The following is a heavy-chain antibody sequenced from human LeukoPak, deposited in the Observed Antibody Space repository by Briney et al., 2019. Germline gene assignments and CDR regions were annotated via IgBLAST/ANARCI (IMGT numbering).Heavy chain of an antibody. D-gene: IGHD6-19*01. CDR1: GGSISSGSYY. J-gene: IGHJ5*02. Sequence: PSETLSLTCTVSGGSISSGSYYWSWIRQPAGKGLEWIGRIYTSGSTNYNPSLRSRVTISVDTSKNQFSLKLSSVTAADTAVYYCARANSGYSSGWFLNWFDPWGQGTLVTVSS. CDR3: ARANSGYSSGWFLNWFDP. V-gene: IGHV4-61*02. CDR2: IYTSGST.